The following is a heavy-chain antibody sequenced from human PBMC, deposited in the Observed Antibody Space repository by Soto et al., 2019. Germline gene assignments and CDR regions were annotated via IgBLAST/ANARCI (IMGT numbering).Heavy chain of an antibody. D-gene: IGHD5-12*01. V-gene: IGHV3-30*18. CDR2: ISEDGSSK. J-gene: IGHJ4*02. CDR1: GVTFSNYG. CDR3: VKDSRGFRGYPAY. Sequence: SLSLSCAASGVTFSNYGIHWGRHPPGKGLGWVAIISEDGSSKYYAVHVKGQFTISRDNCKNTVYLQMNSLRGEDTGLYYFVKDSRGFRGYPAYWGQGTLVTVSS.